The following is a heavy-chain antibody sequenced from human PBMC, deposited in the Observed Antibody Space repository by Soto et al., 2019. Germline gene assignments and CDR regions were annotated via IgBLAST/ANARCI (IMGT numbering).Heavy chain of an antibody. D-gene: IGHD2-15*01. CDR1: GFTFSSYG. V-gene: IGHV3-33*01. CDR2: IWYDGSNK. Sequence: QVQLVESGGGVVQPGRSLRLSCAASGFTFSSYGMHWVRQAPGKGLEWVAVIWYDGSNKYYADSVKGRFTISRDNSKNTLYLQMNSLRAEDTAAYYCARADGSCSGASCYLREYFQHWGQGTLVTVSS. J-gene: IGHJ1*01. CDR3: ARADGSCSGASCYLREYFQH.